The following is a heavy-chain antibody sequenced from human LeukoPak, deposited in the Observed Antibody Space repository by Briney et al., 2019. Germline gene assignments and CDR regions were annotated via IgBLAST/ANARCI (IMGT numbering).Heavy chain of an antibody. V-gene: IGHV3-23*01. Sequence: GRSLRFSCATSGFTFSSYAMSWVRQAPGKGLEWVSTISPSGGVTFYSDSVRGRFTISRDYSKDTLFLQMNSLRAEDTALYYCAKAHVPTMIRGVVSSDWGQGTLVTVSS. D-gene: IGHD3-10*01. CDR1: GFTFSSYA. J-gene: IGHJ4*02. CDR3: AKAHVPTMIRGVVSSD. CDR2: ISPSGGVT.